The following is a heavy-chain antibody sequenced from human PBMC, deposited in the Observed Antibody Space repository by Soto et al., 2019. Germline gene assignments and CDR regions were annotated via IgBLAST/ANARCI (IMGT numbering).Heavy chain of an antibody. V-gene: IGHV3-23*03. Sequence: EVQVLESGGGLVQPGGSLRLSCAATGFTFSDFAMSWVRQAPGKGLEWVSRIYWGGNGPHYADSVKGRVTISRDNSKNTLYLQMNSLRAEDTAVYYCAKMEGMDPWAYSFDYWGQGTLVTVSS. D-gene: IGHD2-2*03. CDR2: IYWGGNGP. CDR3: AKMEGMDPWAYSFDY. CDR1: GFTFSDFA. J-gene: IGHJ4*02.